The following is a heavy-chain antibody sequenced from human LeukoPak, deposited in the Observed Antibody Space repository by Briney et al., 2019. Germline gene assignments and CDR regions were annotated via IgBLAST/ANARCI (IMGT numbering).Heavy chain of an antibody. Sequence: GGSLRLSCAASRFTFRSYWTSWVRQAPGKGLEWVANIKEDGSEKYYVDSVKGRFTISRDNARNSLYLQMNSLRAEDTAVYYCARGKYYYDSSGYSIFDYWGQGTLVTVSS. CDR3: ARGKYYYDSSGYSIFDY. D-gene: IGHD3-22*01. J-gene: IGHJ4*02. V-gene: IGHV3-7*04. CDR2: IKEDGSEK. CDR1: RFTFRSYW.